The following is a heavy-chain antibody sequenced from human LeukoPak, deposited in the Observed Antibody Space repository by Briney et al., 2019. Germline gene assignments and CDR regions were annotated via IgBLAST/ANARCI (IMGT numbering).Heavy chain of an antibody. D-gene: IGHD6-19*01. CDR2: ISAYNGNT. Sequence: ASVKVSCKASGYTFTSYGISWVRQAPGQGLEWMGWISAYNGNTNYAQKLQGRVTMTTDTSTSTAYMELRSLRSDDTAVYYCASGTSSGWYGEYFQHWGQGTLVTVSS. J-gene: IGHJ1*01. CDR1: GYTFTSYG. CDR3: ASGTSSGWYGEYFQH. V-gene: IGHV1-18*01.